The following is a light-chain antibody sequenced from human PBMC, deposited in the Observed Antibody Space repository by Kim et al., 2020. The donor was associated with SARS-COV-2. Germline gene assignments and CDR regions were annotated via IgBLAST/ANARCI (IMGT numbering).Light chain of an antibody. CDR3: QKYNSVPLT. CDR1: QGINSF. J-gene: IGKJ3*01. Sequence: ASVGDRVTITCRASQGINSFLAWYQQRPGEVPKLLIYAASTLPSGVPSRFSGSGSGTNFTLTISSLQPDDFATYYCQKYNSVPLTFGPGTKVDIK. CDR2: AAS. V-gene: IGKV1-27*01.